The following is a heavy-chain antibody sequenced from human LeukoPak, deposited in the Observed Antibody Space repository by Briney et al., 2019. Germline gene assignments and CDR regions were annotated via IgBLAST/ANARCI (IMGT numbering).Heavy chain of an antibody. CDR1: GFTFSSYA. Sequence: GGSLRLSCAASGFTFSSYAMSWVRQAPGKGLNWVSAMSGSGDSTYYADSVKGRFTISRDNSKNTLYLQMNSLRAEDTAVYYCARGTAATSPWGIWGQGTMVTVSS. V-gene: IGHV3-23*01. J-gene: IGHJ3*02. CDR3: ARGTAATSPWGI. D-gene: IGHD2-15*01. CDR2: MSGSGDST.